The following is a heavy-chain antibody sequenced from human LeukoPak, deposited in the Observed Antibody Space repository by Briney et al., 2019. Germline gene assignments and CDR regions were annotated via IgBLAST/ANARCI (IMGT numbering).Heavy chain of an antibody. Sequence: ASVKVSRKASGYTFTSYDINWVRQATGQGLEWMGWMNPNSGNTGYAQKFQGRVTMTRNTSISTAYMELSSVRSEDTAVYYCARGLPTEDYGTQNMDVWGKGTTVTVSS. D-gene: IGHD4-17*01. CDR3: ARGLPTEDYGTQNMDV. J-gene: IGHJ6*03. CDR2: MNPNSGNT. CDR1: GYTFTSYD. V-gene: IGHV1-8*01.